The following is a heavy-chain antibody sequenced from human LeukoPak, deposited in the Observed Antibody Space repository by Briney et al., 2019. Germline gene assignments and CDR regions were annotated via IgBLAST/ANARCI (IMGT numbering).Heavy chain of an antibody. V-gene: IGHV1-2*06. D-gene: IGHD3-22*01. CDR2: INPNSGGT. CDR3: ARGPAYYDSSGYYSMDY. CDR1: GYTFTGYY. Sequence: ASVNVSCKASGYTFTGYYMHWVRQAPGQGLEWMGRINPNSGGTNYAQKFQGRVTMTRDTSISTAYMELSRLRSDDTAVYYCARGPAYYDSSGYYSMDYWGQGTLVTVSS. J-gene: IGHJ4*02.